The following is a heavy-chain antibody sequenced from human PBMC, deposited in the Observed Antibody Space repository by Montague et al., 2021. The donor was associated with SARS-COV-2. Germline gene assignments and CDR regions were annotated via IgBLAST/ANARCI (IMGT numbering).Heavy chain of an antibody. CDR1: GFDFSNYW. CDR3: ARRGHNSGYDLFDFDY. V-gene: IGHV3-74*01. J-gene: IGHJ4*02. CDR2: INRDGSYT. Sequence: SLRLSCAASGFDFSNYWMNWVRQAPGEGLVWVSRINRDGSYTNXXXSXXXRLTISRDNAKNTLHLQMNSLRVEDTAVYFCARRGHNSGYDLFDFDYWGQGTLVTVSS. D-gene: IGHD5-12*01.